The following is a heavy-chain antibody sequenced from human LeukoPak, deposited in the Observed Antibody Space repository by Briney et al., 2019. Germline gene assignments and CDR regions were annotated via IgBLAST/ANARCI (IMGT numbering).Heavy chain of an antibody. CDR2: ISGSGGST. D-gene: IGHD2-15*01. V-gene: IGHV3-23*01. CDR1: GFTFSSYA. Sequence: GGSLRLSCAASGFTFSSYAMSWVRQAPGKGLEWVSAISGSGGSTYYAGSVKGRFTISRDNSKNTLYLQMNSLRAEDTAVYYCAKVGWGCSGGSCYYFDYWGQGTLVTVSS. CDR3: AKVGWGCSGGSCYYFDY. J-gene: IGHJ4*02.